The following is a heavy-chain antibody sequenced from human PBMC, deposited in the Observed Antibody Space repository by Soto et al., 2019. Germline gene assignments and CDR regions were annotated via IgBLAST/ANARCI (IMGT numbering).Heavy chain of an antibody. CDR1: GFAFSTYS. CDR3: ARDNGMAGSFDP. CDR2: ISFSSTTI. D-gene: IGHD2-8*01. V-gene: IGHV3-48*02. J-gene: IGHJ5*02. Sequence: QLVESGGGLVQPGGSLRLSCAASGFAFSTYSMNWVRQAPGKGLEWVSYISFSSTTIFYADSVRGRFTIYRDNAKNSLYLQMNTLRDEDTAVYYCARDNGMAGSFDPWGQGTLVTVSS.